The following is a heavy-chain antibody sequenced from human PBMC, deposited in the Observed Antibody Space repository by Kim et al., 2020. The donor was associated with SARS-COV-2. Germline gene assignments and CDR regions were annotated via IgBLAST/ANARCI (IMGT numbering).Heavy chain of an antibody. CDR3: ARHQPYYYGSGPLEV. D-gene: IGHD3-10*01. V-gene: IGHV4-39*01. Sequence: PSLKSRVTISEDTSKNQFSLKLSSVTAADTAVYYCARHQPYYYGSGPLEVWGQGTLVTVSS. J-gene: IGHJ4*02.